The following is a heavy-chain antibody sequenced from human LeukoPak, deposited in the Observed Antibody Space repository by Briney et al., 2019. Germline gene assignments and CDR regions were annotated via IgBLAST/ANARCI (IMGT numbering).Heavy chain of an antibody. J-gene: IGHJ4*02. V-gene: IGHV3-23*01. D-gene: IGHD6-6*01. Sequence: GGSLRLSCAASGFTFTSSAICWVRQAPGKGLEWVSGISGSGGSTYHADSVKGRFTISRDNSKNTLYLQMNSLRAEDSAVYFCAKQPIIAARPSYFDYWGQGTLVTVSS. CDR3: AKQPIIAARPSYFDY. CDR1: GFTFTSSA. CDR2: ISGSGGST.